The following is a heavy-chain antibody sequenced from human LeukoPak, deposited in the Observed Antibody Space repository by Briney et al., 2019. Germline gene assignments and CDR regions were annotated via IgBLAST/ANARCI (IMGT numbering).Heavy chain of an antibody. CDR3: ARGVPSHYYGMDV. Sequence: GGSLRLSCAASGFSFSSYCMTWVRQAPGKGLEWVANIRQDGNEKYCVHSVKGRFTISRDNAKNSLYLQMNSLRAEDTAVYYCARGVPSHYYGMDVWGQGTTVTVSS. V-gene: IGHV3-7*03. J-gene: IGHJ6*02. D-gene: IGHD3-10*01. CDR2: IRQDGNEK. CDR1: GFSFSSYC.